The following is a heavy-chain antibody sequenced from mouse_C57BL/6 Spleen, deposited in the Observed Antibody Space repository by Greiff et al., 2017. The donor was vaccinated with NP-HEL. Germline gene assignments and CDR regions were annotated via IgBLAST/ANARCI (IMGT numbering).Heavy chain of an antibody. CDR2: ISPHSSST. Sequence: VKLVQSGAGLVKPGASLKLSCAASGFTFTSYWMHWVQQTPGQGLEWLGIISPHSSSTNYTEKFKGKGTLTVDKSSSTAYMQLSSLTSEDSAVYYCARSSYDYDDAMDYWGQGTSVTVSS. CDR3: ARSSYDYDDAMDY. D-gene: IGHD2-4*01. V-gene: IGHV1-64*01. J-gene: IGHJ4*01. CDR1: GFTFTSYW.